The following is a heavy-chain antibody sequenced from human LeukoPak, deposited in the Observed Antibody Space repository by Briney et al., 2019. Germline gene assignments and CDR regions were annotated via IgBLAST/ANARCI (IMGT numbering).Heavy chain of an antibody. CDR1: GGSISSSSYY. V-gene: IGHV4-39*01. J-gene: IGHJ3*02. CDR3: ARRSADPYIWGSSHAFDI. CDR2: IYYSGST. Sequence: SETLSLTCTVSGGSISSSSYYWGWIRQPPGKGLEWIGSIYYSGSTYYNPSLKSRVTISVDTSKNQFSLKLSSVTAADTAVYYCARRSADPYIWGSSHAFDIWGQGTMVTVSS. D-gene: IGHD3-16*01.